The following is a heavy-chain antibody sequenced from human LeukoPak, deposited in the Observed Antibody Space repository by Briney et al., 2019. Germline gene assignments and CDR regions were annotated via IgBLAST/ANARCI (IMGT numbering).Heavy chain of an antibody. J-gene: IGHJ4*02. CDR2: ISSSSSYI. CDR3: ARAPAAADLYFDY. V-gene: IGHV3-21*01. D-gene: IGHD6-13*01. Sequence: PGGSLRLSCAASGFTFSSYSMNWVRQAPGKGLELVSSISSSSSYIYYADSVKGRFTISRDNAKNSLYLQMNSLRAEDTAVYYCARAPAAADLYFDYWGQGTLVTVSS. CDR1: GFTFSSYS.